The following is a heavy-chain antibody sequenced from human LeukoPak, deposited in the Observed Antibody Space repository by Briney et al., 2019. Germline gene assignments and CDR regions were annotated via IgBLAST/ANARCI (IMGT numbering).Heavy chain of an antibody. Sequence: PSETLSLTCAVYGGSFGGYYWSWIRQHPGKGLEWIGEINDSGSSNYIPSLKSRVTISVDRSKNQFSLKLSSVTAADTAVYYCARGSGGTYYYDSSGYYGTTLYYYYMDVWGKGTTVTVSS. V-gene: IGHV4-34*01. CDR1: GGSFGGYY. J-gene: IGHJ6*03. D-gene: IGHD3-22*01. CDR2: INDSGSS. CDR3: ARGSGGTYYYDSSGYYGTTLYYYYMDV.